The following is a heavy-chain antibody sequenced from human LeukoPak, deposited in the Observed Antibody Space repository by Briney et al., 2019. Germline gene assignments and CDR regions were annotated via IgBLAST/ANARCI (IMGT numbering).Heavy chain of an antibody. D-gene: IGHD2-2*01. CDR2: ISGNNDNS. V-gene: IGHV1-18*01. CDR3: ASDGASTYDC. Sequence: ASVKVSCKASGYTFSNLGISWVRQAPAHALEWMGWISGNNDNSNYGQMFHVRFNVTPDSPTSTAEMELSDMRSDDTPGHYCASDGASTYDCWGQGTLVTVSS. J-gene: IGHJ4*02. CDR1: GYTFSNLG.